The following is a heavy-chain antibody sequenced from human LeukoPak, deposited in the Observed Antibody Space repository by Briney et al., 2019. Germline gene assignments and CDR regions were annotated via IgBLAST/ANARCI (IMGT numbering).Heavy chain of an antibody. CDR2: INPNSGGT. CDR3: ARIEKESYDIDY. Sequence: ASVKVSCKASGYSFTSHYMHWVRQAPGQGLEWMGWINPNSGGTNYAQKFQGRVTMTRDTSISTAYMELSRLRSDDTAVYYCARIEKESYDIDYWGQGTLVTVSS. CDR1: GYSFTSHY. D-gene: IGHD5-12*01. V-gene: IGHV1-2*02. J-gene: IGHJ4*02.